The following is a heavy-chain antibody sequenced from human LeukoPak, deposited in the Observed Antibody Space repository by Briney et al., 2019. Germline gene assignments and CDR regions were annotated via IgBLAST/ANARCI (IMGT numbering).Heavy chain of an antibody. D-gene: IGHD2-15*01. Sequence: GGSLRLSCAASAFTFSSHSMNWVRQAPGKGLEWVAYISSGSSTIKYEDSVKGRFTISRDNARNSLYLQMNSQRHEDTAVYYCARGFLVASTWFDYWGQGTPVTVSS. V-gene: IGHV3-48*02. J-gene: IGHJ4*02. CDR3: ARGFLVASTWFDY. CDR1: AFTFSSHS. CDR2: ISSGSSTI.